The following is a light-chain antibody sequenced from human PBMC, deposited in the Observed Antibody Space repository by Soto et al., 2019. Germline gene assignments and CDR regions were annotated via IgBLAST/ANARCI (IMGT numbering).Light chain of an antibody. CDR1: QSVSSSY. CDR3: QQYGSPQVT. CDR2: GAS. J-gene: IGKJ2*01. Sequence: EIVLTQSPGTLSLSPGERATLSCRASQSVSSSYLAWYQQKPGQAPRLLIYGASSRATGIPDRFSGSGSGTDFTLTISRLEPEDFAVYYCQQYGSPQVTFDQGTKLEIK. V-gene: IGKV3-20*01.